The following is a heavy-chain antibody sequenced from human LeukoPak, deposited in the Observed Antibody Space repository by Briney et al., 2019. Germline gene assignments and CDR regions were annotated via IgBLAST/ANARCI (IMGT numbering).Heavy chain of an antibody. V-gene: IGHV1-2*02. CDR3: ARVWGYAANLNY. CDR2: INPSSGGT. J-gene: IGHJ4*02. CDR1: GYTFTGYY. D-gene: IGHD3-16*01. Sequence: ASVKVSCKASGYTFTGYYMHWVRQAPGQGLEWMGWINPSSGGTNYAQKFQGRVTMTRDTSISTAYMELSRLRSDDTAVYYCARVWGYAANLNYWGQGTLVTVSS.